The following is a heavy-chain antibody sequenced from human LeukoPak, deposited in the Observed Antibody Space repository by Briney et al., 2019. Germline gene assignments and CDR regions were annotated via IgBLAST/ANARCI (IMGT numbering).Heavy chain of an antibody. CDR3: ARVATTQNYFDY. CDR2: ISSSSSYI. CDR1: GFTFSSYG. Sequence: PGRSLRLSCAASGFTFSSYGMHWVRQAPGKGLEWVSSISSSSSYIYYADSVKGRFTISRDNAKNSLYLQMNSLRAEDTAVYYCARVATTQNYFDYWGQGTLVTVSS. D-gene: IGHD5-12*01. V-gene: IGHV3-21*01. J-gene: IGHJ4*02.